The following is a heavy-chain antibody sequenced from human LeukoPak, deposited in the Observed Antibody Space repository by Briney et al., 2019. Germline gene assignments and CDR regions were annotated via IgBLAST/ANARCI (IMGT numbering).Heavy chain of an antibody. CDR3: ARPVPSRLGWFDP. D-gene: IGHD1-1*01. CDR1: GGSISSSTYY. Sequence: PSETLSLTCTVSGGSISSSTYYWGWIRQPPGKGLEWIGNIYYGGTTYYNPSLKSRVTISIDTSKNQFSLKLSSVTATDTAVYYCARPVPSRLGWFDPWGQGTLVTVSS. CDR2: IYYGGTT. J-gene: IGHJ5*02. V-gene: IGHV4-39*01.